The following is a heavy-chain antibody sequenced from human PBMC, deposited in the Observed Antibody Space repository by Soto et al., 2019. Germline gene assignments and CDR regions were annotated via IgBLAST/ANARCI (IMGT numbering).Heavy chain of an antibody. V-gene: IGHV1-69*01. D-gene: IGHD2-21*02. CDR2: IIPIFGTA. Sequence: QVQLVQSGAEVKKPGSSVKVSCKASGGTFSSYAISWVRQAPGQGLEWMGGIIPIFGTANYAQKFQGRVTITADESTSTAYMELSSLRSEDTAVYYCSYCGGDCYSWGIPDWGQGNLVTVSS. J-gene: IGHJ4*02. CDR3: SYCGGDCYSWGIPD. CDR1: GGTFSSYA.